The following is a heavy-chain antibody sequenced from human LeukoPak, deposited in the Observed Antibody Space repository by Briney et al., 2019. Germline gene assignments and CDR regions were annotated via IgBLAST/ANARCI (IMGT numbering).Heavy chain of an antibody. J-gene: IGHJ4*02. CDR1: GFTFISYW. CDR3: ARDFQLGDYFDY. CDR2: IQQDGSEK. D-gene: IGHD1-1*01. V-gene: IGHV3-7*01. Sequence: PGGSLRLSWAASGFTFISYWMSWVRQAPGKGLEGLQNIQQDGSEKYYVDSVKGRFTISRDNAKNSLYLQMNSLRAEDTAVYYCARDFQLGDYFDYWGQGTLVTVSS.